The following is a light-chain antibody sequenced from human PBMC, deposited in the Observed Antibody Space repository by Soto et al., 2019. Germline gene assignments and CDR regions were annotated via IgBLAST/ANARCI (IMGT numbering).Light chain of an antibody. Sequence: EKGLTQSAATLSVSPGERATLSCGASESVSTNLAWYQQNPGQAPRLPIYGVSTGATGIPARFSGRVYGTEFNLTISSLQSEDFAVYDCQQYNNWPQTFGQGTKVDIK. CDR1: ESVSTN. V-gene: IGKV3-15*01. J-gene: IGKJ1*01. CDR3: QQYNNWPQT. CDR2: GVS.